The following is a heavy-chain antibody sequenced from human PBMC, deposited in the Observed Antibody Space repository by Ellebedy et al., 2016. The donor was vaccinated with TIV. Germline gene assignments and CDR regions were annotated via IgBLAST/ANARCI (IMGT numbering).Heavy chain of an antibody. D-gene: IGHD3-16*01. J-gene: IGHJ4*02. CDR1: TSYW. CDR3: VSAGEYVCGFDY. Sequence: GESLKISCKASTSYWMTWVRQMPGKGLDWMGRIDPGDSNTHYNPSLQRHVTISADRSITTAYLQWCSRKASDSAMYYCVSAGEYVCGFDYWGQGTLVTVSS. CDR2: IDPGDSNT. V-gene: IGHV5-10-1*01.